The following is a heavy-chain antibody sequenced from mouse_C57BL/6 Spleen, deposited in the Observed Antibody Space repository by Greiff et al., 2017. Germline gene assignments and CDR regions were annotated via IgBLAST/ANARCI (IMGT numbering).Heavy chain of an antibody. CDR2: IDPENGDT. CDR3: TTYHYDYDVRFAY. V-gene: IGHV14-4*01. Sequence: VQLKASWAELVRPGASVKLSCTASGFNIKDDYMHWVKQRPEQGLEWIGWIDPENGDTEYASKFQGKATITADTSSNTAYLQLSSLTSEDTAVYYCTTYHYDYDVRFAYWGQGTLVTVSA. J-gene: IGHJ3*01. CDR1: GFNIKDDY. D-gene: IGHD2-4*01.